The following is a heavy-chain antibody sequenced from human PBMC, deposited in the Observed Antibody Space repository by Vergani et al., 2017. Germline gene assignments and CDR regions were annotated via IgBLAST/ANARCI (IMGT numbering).Heavy chain of an antibody. CDR2: ISVYNGNT. Sequence: QVQLVQSGAEVKKPGASVKVPCKASGYTFSSYGISWVRQAPGQGLEWMGWISVYNGNTNYAQKLQGRVTMTTDTSTSTAYMELRSLRSDDTAVYYCARDQVGANLNDAFDIWGQGTMVTVSS. CDR1: GYTFSSYG. J-gene: IGHJ3*02. V-gene: IGHV1-18*01. CDR3: ARDQVGANLNDAFDI. D-gene: IGHD1-26*01.